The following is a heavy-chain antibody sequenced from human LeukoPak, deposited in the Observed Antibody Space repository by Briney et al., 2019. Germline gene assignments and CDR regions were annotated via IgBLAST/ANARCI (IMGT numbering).Heavy chain of an antibody. CDR1: GGSFSGYY. CDR3: ARGARYFDY. V-gene: IGHV4-34*01. CDR2: INHSGST. Sequence: SETLSLTCAVYGGSFSGYYWSWIRQPPGKGLEWIGEINHSGSTNYNPSLKSRVTISVDTSKNQFSLKLSSVTAADTAVYYCARGARYFDYWGQGTLVTVSS. J-gene: IGHJ4*02.